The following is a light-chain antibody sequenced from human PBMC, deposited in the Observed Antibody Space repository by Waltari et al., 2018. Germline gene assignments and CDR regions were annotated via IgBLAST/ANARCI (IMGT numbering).Light chain of an antibody. CDR2: GAS. CDR3: QHCVRLPVT. J-gene: IGKJ1*01. Sequence: EIVLTQSPGTLSLSPGERATLFCRASQSVSSSLAWYQQKPGQAPSLLLYGASSRDTGVPYRFSGSGSGTDFSLNISRLEPEDFAVYYCQHCVRLPVTFGPGTKVEIK. CDR1: QSVSSS. V-gene: IGKV3-20*01.